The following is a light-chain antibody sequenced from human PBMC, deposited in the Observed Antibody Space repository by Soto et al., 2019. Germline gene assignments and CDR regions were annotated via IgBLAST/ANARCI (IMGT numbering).Light chain of an antibody. Sequence: QSVLTQPASVSGSPGQSITISCTGTSGDVGSYNLVSWYQQHPGKAPKLMIYEGSKRPSGVSNRFSGSKSGNTASLTISGLQAEDEADYYCCSYGGSSVVFGGGTKVTVL. CDR1: SGDVGSYNL. CDR2: EGS. J-gene: IGLJ2*01. V-gene: IGLV2-23*01. CDR3: CSYGGSSVV.